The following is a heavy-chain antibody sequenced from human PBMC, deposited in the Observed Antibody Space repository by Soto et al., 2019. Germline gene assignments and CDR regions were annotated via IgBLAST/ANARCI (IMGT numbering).Heavy chain of an antibody. D-gene: IGHD3-16*01. CDR1: GGSIKMGGYY. V-gene: IGHV4-39*01. CDR2: IYYSGTT. J-gene: IGHJ5*02. Sequence: QLQLQESGPGLVKPSETLSLTCTVSGGSIKMGGYYWGWIRQPPGKGLEWIGTIYYSGTTYYNPSFKSRLTIAVDTSKNQFSLQLSSVTAADTAFYYCARLAYRDYSTWGQGTLVTVSS. CDR3: ARLAYRDYST.